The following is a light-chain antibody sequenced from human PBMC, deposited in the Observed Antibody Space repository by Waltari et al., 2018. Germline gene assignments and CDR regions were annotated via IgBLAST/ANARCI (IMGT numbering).Light chain of an antibody. CDR1: SSDGGSSNL. Sequence: SALTQPASVSGSPGPSITIPCTGTSSDGGSSNLLCWYQQHPGKAPKLMIYEVSKRPSGVSNRFSGSKSGNTASLTISGLQAEDEAGYYCCSYAGSSTLWVFGTGTKVTVL. CDR3: CSYAGSSTLWV. CDR2: EVS. V-gene: IGLV2-23*02. J-gene: IGLJ1*01.